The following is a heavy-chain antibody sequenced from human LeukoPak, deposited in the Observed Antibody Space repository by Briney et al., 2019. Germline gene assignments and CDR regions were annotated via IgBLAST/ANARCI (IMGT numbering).Heavy chain of an antibody. Sequence: KSSETLSLTCPISGGSVSDYYWSWIRQPPGKGLEWIGYIYHTGSTNYNPSLKSRVTISVDTSKNQFSLKLSSVTAADTAVYYCARDLSGSLLWFGEAVTDPGGWFDPWGQGTLVTVSS. D-gene: IGHD3-10*01. CDR2: IYHTGST. CDR3: ARDLSGSLLWFGEAVTDPGGWFDP. CDR1: GGSVSDYY. V-gene: IGHV4-59*02. J-gene: IGHJ5*02.